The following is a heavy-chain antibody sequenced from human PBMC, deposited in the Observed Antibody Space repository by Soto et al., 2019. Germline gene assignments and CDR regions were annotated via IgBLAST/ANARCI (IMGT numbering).Heavy chain of an antibody. Sequence: SVKVSCKASGFTFTSSAMQWVRQARGQRLEWIGWIVVGSGNTNYAQKFQERVTITRDMSTSTAYMELSSLRSEDTAVYYCAADLGLRYFDWLLYRYGMDVWGQGTTVTVSS. CDR1: GFTFTSSA. CDR3: AADLGLRYFDWLLYRYGMDV. D-gene: IGHD3-9*01. V-gene: IGHV1-58*02. CDR2: IVVGSGNT. J-gene: IGHJ6*02.